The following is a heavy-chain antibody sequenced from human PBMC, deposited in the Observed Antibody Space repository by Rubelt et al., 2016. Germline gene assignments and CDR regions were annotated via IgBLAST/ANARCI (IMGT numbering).Heavy chain of an antibody. CDR3: ARAPYSPYWYFDL. CDR2: SGST. J-gene: IGHJ2*01. D-gene: IGHD6-13*01. V-gene: IGHV4-34*01. Sequence: SGSTNYNPSLKSRVTISVDTPKNQFSLKLSSVTAADTAVYYCARAPYSPYWYFDLWGRGTLVTVSS.